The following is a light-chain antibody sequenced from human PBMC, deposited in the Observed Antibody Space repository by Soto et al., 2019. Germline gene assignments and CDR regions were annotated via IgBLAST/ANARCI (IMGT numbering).Light chain of an antibody. CDR3: QQSCITLYT. CDR2: GAF. CDR1: QIINNC. V-gene: IGKV1-39*01. Sequence: DIQMTQSPSTLSASVGDRVTITCRASQIINNCLSWYQQKPGKAPNLLISGAFNLQSGVPSRFSGSGSGTDFTLTISSLQPEDFATYYCQQSCITLYTFGQGTSLEIK. J-gene: IGKJ2*01.